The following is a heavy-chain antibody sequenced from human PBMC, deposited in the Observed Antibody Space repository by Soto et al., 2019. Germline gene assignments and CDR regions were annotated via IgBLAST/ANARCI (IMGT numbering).Heavy chain of an antibody. CDR1: GGSISSNGYY. Sequence: QLQLQESGPGLVKPSETLSLTCTVSGGSISSNGYYWGGIRQPPGKGLEWIGTIYHSGVTYYNPSLKSRVTLSVDTSRNQFSLKLNSMTAADTAVYYCARLFDYWGQGKLVTVSS. V-gene: IGHV4-39*01. CDR3: ARLFDY. J-gene: IGHJ4*02. CDR2: IYHSGVT.